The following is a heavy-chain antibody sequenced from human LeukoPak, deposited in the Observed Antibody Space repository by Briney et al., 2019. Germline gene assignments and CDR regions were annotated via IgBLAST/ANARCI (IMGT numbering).Heavy chain of an antibody. V-gene: IGHV3-49*04. CDR1: GFTFGDYA. J-gene: IGHJ4*02. D-gene: IGHD6-13*01. CDR2: IRSKAYGGTT. Sequence: GRSLRLSCTASGFTFGDYAMSWVRQAPGKGLEWVGFIRSKAYGGTTEYAASEKGRFTISRDDSKSIAYLQMNSLKTEDTAVYYCTRKSYSQGFDYWGQGTLVTVSS. CDR3: TRKSYSQGFDY.